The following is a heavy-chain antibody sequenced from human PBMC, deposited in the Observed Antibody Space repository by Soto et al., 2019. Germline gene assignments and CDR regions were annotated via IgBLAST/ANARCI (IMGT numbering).Heavy chain of an antibody. Sequence: GASQKISCAASGFTFSSYSMNWVCQAPGKGLEWVSSISSSSSYIYYADSVKGRFTISRDNAKNSLYLQMNSLRAEDTAVYYCARDGSGSYYVDYWGQGTLVTVSS. D-gene: IGHD1-26*01. CDR2: ISSSSSYI. CDR3: ARDGSGSYYVDY. V-gene: IGHV3-21*01. CDR1: GFTFSSYS. J-gene: IGHJ4*02.